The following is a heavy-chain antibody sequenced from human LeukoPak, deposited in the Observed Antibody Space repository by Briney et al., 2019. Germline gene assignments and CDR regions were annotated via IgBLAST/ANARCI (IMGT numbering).Heavy chain of an antibody. CDR2: ISYDGSNK. D-gene: IGHD3-10*02. CDR1: GFTFSSYA. Sequence: GRSLRLSRAASGFTFSSYAMHWVRQAPGKGLEWVAVISYDGSNKYYADSVKGRFTISRDNSKNTLYLQMNSLRAEDTAVYYCVCVHRESNWGQGTLVTVSS. CDR3: VCVHRESN. V-gene: IGHV3-30*04. J-gene: IGHJ4*02.